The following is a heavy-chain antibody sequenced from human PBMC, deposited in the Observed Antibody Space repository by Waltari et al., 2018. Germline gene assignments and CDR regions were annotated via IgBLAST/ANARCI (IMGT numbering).Heavy chain of an antibody. D-gene: IGHD5-18*01. V-gene: IGHV4-4*02. Sequence: QVQLQESGPGLVKPSGTLSLTCAVSGGPISSSNWWSWVRKPPGKGLEGIGEISHNGSTHYNPTLNSRVTISVDKSKNHFSLKLSAVTAADAALYYCAGGPRGYSYGGFAYGGQGTLVTVAS. CDR2: ISHNGST. CDR3: AGGPRGYSYGGFAY. J-gene: IGHJ4*02. CDR1: GGPISSSNW.